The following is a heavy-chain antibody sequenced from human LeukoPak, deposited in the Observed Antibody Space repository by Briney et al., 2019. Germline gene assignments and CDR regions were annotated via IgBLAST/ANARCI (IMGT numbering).Heavy chain of an antibody. V-gene: IGHV4-34*01. J-gene: IGHJ4*02. D-gene: IGHD6-19*01. Sequence: SETLSLTCAVYGGSFSGYYWSWIRQPPGKGLEWIGEINHSGSNNYNPSLKRRVTISVDTSKNQFSLKLSSVTAADTAVYYCARTGVAVTSFDYWGQGTLVTVSS. CDR3: ARTGVAVTSFDY. CDR2: INHSGSN. CDR1: GGSFSGYY.